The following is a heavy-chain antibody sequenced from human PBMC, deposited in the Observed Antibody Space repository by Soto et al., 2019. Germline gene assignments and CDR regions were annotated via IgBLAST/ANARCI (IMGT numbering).Heavy chain of an antibody. CDR1: GDSISSGEYY. D-gene: IGHD3-22*01. Sequence: QVHLQESGPGLVKPSQTLSLTCTVSGDSISSGEYYWAWIRQPPGQGLEWIGYVFYKGNTYYNPSLASRRSIYVDTAKRQFSLRLSSVTAADTAVYCCARRYYFDSSGYADALDVWGQGTNVIVSS. CDR2: VFYKGNT. J-gene: IGHJ3*01. V-gene: IGHV4-30-4*01. CDR3: ARRYYFDSSGYADALDV.